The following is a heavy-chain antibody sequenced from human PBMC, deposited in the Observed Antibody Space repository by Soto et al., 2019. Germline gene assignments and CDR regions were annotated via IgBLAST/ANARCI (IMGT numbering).Heavy chain of an antibody. CDR2: IIPIFGTA. J-gene: IGHJ6*02. D-gene: IGHD6-19*01. V-gene: IGHV1-69*06. CDR1: GGTFSSYA. Sequence: QVQLVQSGAEVKKPGSSVKVSCKASGGTFSSYAISWVRQAPGQGLEWMGGIIPIFGTANYAQKFQGRVTITADKSTSTAYMELSSLRSEDTAVYYCERAGSGWYEPGYYYYGMDVWGQGTTVTVSS. CDR3: ERAGSGWYEPGYYYYGMDV.